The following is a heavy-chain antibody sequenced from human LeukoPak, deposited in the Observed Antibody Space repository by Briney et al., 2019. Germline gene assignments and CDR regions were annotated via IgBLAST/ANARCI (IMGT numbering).Heavy chain of an antibody. CDR3: AKDKYSGSYLSLDP. D-gene: IGHD1-26*01. CDR1: GFTFSSYA. Sequence: GGSLRPSCAASGFTFSSYAMSWVRQAPGKGLEWVSAISGSGGSTYYADSVKGRFTISRDNSKNTLYLQMNSLRAEDTAVYYCAKDKYSGSYLSLDPWGQGTLVTVSS. CDR2: ISGSGGST. V-gene: IGHV3-23*01. J-gene: IGHJ5*02.